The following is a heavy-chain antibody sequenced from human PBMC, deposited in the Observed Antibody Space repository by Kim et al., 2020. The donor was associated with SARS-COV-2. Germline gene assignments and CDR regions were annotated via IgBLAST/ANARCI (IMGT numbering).Heavy chain of an antibody. Sequence: GGSLRLSCAASGFTFSNYAMSWVRQAPGEGLEWVSSITAGGGATYYADSVKGRFTISRDNSKNTLYLQMNSLRVQDTAVHYCAKGRDGLHFDYWGQGT. V-gene: IGHV3-23*01. J-gene: IGHJ4*02. CDR1: GFTFSNYA. CDR3: AKGRDGLHFDY. D-gene: IGHD5-12*01. CDR2: ITAGGGAT.